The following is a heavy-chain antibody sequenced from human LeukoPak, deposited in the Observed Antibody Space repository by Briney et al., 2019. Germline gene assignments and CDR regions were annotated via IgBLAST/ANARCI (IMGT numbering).Heavy chain of an antibody. CDR1: GFTFSSYS. Sequence: GGSLRLSCAASGFTFSSYSMNWVRQAPGKGLEWVSSISSTSSYIYYADSVKGRFTISRDNAKNSLFLQMNSLRAEDTAVYYCAGDCPSLAGSTSCYWGQGTLVTVSS. J-gene: IGHJ4*02. CDR3: AGDCPSLAGSTSCY. CDR2: ISSTSSYI. D-gene: IGHD2-2*01. V-gene: IGHV3-21*01.